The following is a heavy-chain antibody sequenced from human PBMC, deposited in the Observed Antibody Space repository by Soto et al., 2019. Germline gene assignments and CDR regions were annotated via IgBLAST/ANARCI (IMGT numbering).Heavy chain of an antibody. V-gene: IGHV3-66*02. CDR3: AKDLLGPGRAYGMDV. CDR1: GFTVSSNY. J-gene: IGHJ6*02. CDR2: IYSGGST. Sequence: PGGSLRLSCAASGFTVSSNYMSWVRQAPGKGLEWVSVIYSGGSTYYADSVKGRFTISRDNSKNTLYLQMNSLRAEDTAVYYCAKDLLGPGRAYGMDVWGQGTTVTVSS. D-gene: IGHD7-27*01.